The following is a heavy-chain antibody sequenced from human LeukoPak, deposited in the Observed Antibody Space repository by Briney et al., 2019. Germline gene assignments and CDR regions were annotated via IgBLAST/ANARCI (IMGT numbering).Heavy chain of an antibody. CDR2: INWNGGST. CDR1: GFTFDDHG. V-gene: IGHV3-20*01. J-gene: IGHJ6*02. D-gene: IGHD2-2*01. CDR3: ARVGDCSSTSCSYYYYGMDV. Sequence: PGGSLRLSCAASGFTFDDHGMSWVRQAPGKGLEWVSGINWNGGSTGYADSVKGRFTISRDNAKNSLYLQMNSLRAEDTALYHCARVGDCSSTSCSYYYYGMDVWGQGTTVTVSS.